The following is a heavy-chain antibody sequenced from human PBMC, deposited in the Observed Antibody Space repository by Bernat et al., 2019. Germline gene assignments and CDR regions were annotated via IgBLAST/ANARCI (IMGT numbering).Heavy chain of an antibody. Sequence: EVQLVESGGGLVKPGGSLRLSCAASGFTLSNAWMSWVRQAPGKGRDGVGRIKSKTDGGTTDYAATVKGRFTISRDVSKNTLYLQMNSLKTEDTAVYYCTTSETPVSIVVVTATYYFDYWGQGTLVTVSS. V-gene: IGHV3-15*01. J-gene: IGHJ4*02. CDR1: GFTLSNAW. D-gene: IGHD2-21*02. CDR2: IKSKTDGGTT. CDR3: TTSETPVSIVVVTATYYFDY.